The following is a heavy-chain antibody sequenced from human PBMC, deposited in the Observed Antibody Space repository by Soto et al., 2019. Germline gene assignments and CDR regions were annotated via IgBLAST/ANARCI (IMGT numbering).Heavy chain of an antibody. CDR1: GGSFSGYY. CDR3: ARCRTGYCSGGSCPRPLEV. CDR2: INHSGST. Sequence: QVQLQQWGAGLLKPSETLSLTCAVYGGSFSGYYWSWIRQPPGKGLEGRGEINHSGSTNYNPSLKSRVTRSVNTSKNQFSLKLSSVTAADTAVYYCARCRTGYCSGGSCPRPLEVWGQGTTVTVSS. V-gene: IGHV4-34*01. D-gene: IGHD2-15*01. J-gene: IGHJ6*02.